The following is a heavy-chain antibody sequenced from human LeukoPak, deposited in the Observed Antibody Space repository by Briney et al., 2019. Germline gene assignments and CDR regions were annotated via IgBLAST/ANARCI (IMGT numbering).Heavy chain of an antibody. CDR1: GFTFSSYA. V-gene: IGHV3-23*01. J-gene: IGHJ4*02. D-gene: IGHD2-21*01. CDR3: AKGAGAASVIAGLHY. Sequence: PGGSLRPSCAASGFTFSSYAMTWVRQAPGKGLECVSAISGSGASTSYADSVKGRFTISRDSSKNTLYLQMNSLKADDTAVYYCAKGAGAASVIAGLHYWGQGALVTVSS. CDR2: ISGSGAST.